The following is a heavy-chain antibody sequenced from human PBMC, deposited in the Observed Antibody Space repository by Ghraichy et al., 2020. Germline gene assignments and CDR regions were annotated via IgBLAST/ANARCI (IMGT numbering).Heavy chain of an antibody. CDR1: GYTFTSYG. J-gene: IGHJ6*03. V-gene: IGHV1-18*01. CDR3: ARDDRYGDGYYYYYMDV. Sequence: ASVEVSCKASGYTFTSYGISWVRQSPGQGLEWMGWISAYNGNTNYAQKLQGRVTMTTDTSTSTAYMELRSLRSDDTAVYYCARDDRYGDGYYYYYMDVWGKGTTVTVSS. D-gene: IGHD4-17*01. CDR2: ISAYNGNT.